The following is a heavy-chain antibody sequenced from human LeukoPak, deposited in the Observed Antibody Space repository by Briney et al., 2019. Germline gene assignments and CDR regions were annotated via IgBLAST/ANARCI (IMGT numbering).Heavy chain of an antibody. D-gene: IGHD1-1*01. J-gene: IGHJ4*02. CDR2: ISTKNGNT. CDR1: GYSFTSYD. Sequence: ASVKVSCKASGYSFTSYDVTWVRQAPGQGLEWMGWISTKNGNTNYAQKLQGRVTKTTDTSTSTAYMELRSLRSDDTAVYYCAREDNYWAFDHWGQGTLVTVSS. V-gene: IGHV1-18*01. CDR3: AREDNYWAFDH.